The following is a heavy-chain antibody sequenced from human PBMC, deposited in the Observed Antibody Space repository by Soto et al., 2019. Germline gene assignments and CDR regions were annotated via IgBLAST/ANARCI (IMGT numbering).Heavy chain of an antibody. CDR1: GGSISSSY. V-gene: IGHV4-59*01. Sequence: PSETLSVTCTVSGGSISSSYWGWIRQPPGKGLEWIGYIYYSGSTNYNPSLKSRVTISVDTSKNQFSLKLSSVTAADTAVYYCASSMVRGGYYYYGMDVWGQGTTVTVSS. D-gene: IGHD3-10*01. CDR3: ASSMVRGGYYYYGMDV. J-gene: IGHJ6*02. CDR2: IYYSGST.